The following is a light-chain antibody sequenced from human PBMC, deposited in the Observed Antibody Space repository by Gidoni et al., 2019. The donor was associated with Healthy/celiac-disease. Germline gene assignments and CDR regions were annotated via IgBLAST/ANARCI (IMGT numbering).Light chain of an antibody. Sequence: ELVLPQSPATLSLSPGERATLPCRASQSVSSYLAWYQQKPGQAPRLLIYDASNRATGIPARFSGSGSGTDFTLTISSLEPEDFAVYYCQQRSNWPLLYTFGQGTKLEIK. V-gene: IGKV3-11*01. J-gene: IGKJ2*01. CDR1: QSVSSY. CDR2: DAS. CDR3: QQRSNWPLLYT.